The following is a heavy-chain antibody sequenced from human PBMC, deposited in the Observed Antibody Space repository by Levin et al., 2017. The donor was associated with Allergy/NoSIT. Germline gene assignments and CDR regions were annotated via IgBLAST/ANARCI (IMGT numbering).Heavy chain of an antibody. D-gene: IGHD6-19*01. Sequence: GGSLRLSCAASGFTFSDYYMSWIRQAPGKGLEWVSYISSSSSYTNYADSVKGRFTISRNNAKNSLYLQMNSLRAEDTAVYYCAREGEGDGGLAVAGTAFDIWGQGTMVTVSS. CDR3: AREGEGDGGLAVAGTAFDI. CDR2: ISSSSSYT. J-gene: IGHJ3*02. V-gene: IGHV3-11*05. CDR1: GFTFSDYY.